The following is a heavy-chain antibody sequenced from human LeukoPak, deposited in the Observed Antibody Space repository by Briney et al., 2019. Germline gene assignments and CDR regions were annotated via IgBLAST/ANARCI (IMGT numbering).Heavy chain of an antibody. D-gene: IGHD4-17*01. CDR2: IRSDGSTS. CDR1: GFTFSSYS. Sequence: GGSLRLSCAASGFTFSSYSMHWVRQAPGKGLQWLSHIRSDGSTSYCADSVKGRFSISRDNSKNTVYLQMNSLRPEDTAIYFCVKDHGAYDLDSWGQGTLVTVSA. CDR3: VKDHGAYDLDS. V-gene: IGHV3-30*02. J-gene: IGHJ4*02.